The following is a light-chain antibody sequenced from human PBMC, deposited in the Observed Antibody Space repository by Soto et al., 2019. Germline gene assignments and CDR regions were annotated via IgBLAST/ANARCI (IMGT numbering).Light chain of an antibody. V-gene: IGLV2-14*01. CDR1: SSDVGGYNY. Sequence: QSALTQPASVSGSPGQSITISCTGISSDVGGYNYVSWYQHHPGKVPKLMIYEVTNRPSGISNRFSGSKSGNTASLTISGLQAEDEADYYCSSYTTSYTQVFGGGTKVTVL. CDR3: SSYTTSYTQV. CDR2: EVT. J-gene: IGLJ2*01.